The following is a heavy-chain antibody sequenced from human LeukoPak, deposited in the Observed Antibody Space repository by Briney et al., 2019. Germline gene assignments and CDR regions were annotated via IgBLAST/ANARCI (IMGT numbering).Heavy chain of an antibody. CDR2: ISGSGGST. J-gene: IGHJ1*01. Sequence: GGSLRLSCAASGFTFSSYAMSWVRQAPGKGLEWVSAISGSGGSTYYADSVKGRFTISRDNSKNTLYLQMNSLRAEDTAVYYCASHDSSGYYRSAEYFQHWGQGTLVTVSS. CDR3: ASHDSSGYYRSAEYFQH. V-gene: IGHV3-23*01. D-gene: IGHD3-22*01. CDR1: GFTFSSYA.